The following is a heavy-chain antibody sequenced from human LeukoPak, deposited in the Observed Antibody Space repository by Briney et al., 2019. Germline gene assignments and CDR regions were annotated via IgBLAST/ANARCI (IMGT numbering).Heavy chain of an antibody. Sequence: ASVKVSCKASGYTFTDSYMHWVRQAPGHGLEWMGWINLYTGGTDYAHKFQGRVTMTSDTSISTAYMELSRLRSDDTAIFYCARGRSMGFLEWLLLDSWGQGTLVTVSS. CDR1: GYTFTDSY. V-gene: IGHV1-2*02. J-gene: IGHJ4*02. CDR3: ARGRSMGFLEWLLLDS. D-gene: IGHD3-3*01. CDR2: INLYTGGT.